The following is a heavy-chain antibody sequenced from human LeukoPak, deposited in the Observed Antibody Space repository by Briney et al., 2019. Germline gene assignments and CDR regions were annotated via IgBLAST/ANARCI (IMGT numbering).Heavy chain of an antibody. CDR1: GFTFSSYW. J-gene: IGHJ4*02. V-gene: IGHV3-7*01. D-gene: IGHD3-3*01. CDR2: IKQDGSEK. Sequence: GGSLRLSCAASGFTFSSYWMSWVRQAPGKGLEWVANIKQDGSEKYYVDSVKGRFTISRDNAKNSLYLQMNSLRAEDTAVYYCARREYDFWSGYSARGGFDYWGRGTLVTVSS. CDR3: ARREYDFWSGYSARGGFDY.